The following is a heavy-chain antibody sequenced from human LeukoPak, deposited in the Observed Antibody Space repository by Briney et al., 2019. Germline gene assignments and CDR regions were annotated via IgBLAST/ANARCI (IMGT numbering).Heavy chain of an antibody. CDR1: GFTFSNYV. V-gene: IGHV3-33*01. J-gene: IGHJ4*02. CDR3: ARDQAYYFSFADY. D-gene: IGHD2/OR15-2a*01. CDR2: IFHDGSKT. Sequence: GRSLRLSCTASGFTFSNYVIHWVRQAPGKKLEWVAVIFHDGSKTYYGESVKGRFTISRDNSRNTVSLQMNSLTADDTAVYYCARDQAYYFSFADYWGQGSLVTVSS.